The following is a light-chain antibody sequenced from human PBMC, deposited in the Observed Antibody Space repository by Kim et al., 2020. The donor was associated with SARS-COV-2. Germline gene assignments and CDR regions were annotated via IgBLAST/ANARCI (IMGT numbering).Light chain of an antibody. J-gene: IGKJ4*01. V-gene: IGKV4-1*01. CDR1: QSVSHSPNNENY. Sequence: DIVMTQSPDSLAVSLGERATINCKSSQSVSHSPNNENYLNWYQQKPGQPPKLLTYWASARESGVPDRFSGSGSGTEFTLTITNLQAEDVAVYYCQQYYSVPLTFGGGTKVDIK. CDR3: QQYYSVPLT. CDR2: WAS.